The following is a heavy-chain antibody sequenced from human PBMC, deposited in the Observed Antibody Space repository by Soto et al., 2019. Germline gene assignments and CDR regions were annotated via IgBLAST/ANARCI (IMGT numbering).Heavy chain of an antibody. Sequence: QVQLVESAGGVVQPGTSLRLSCSASGFSFDAYGMHWVRQTPGKGLEWVAVISYDGSHRTYGDSVKGRFTISRDDSKNTGHLQMNRLRAEDTALCDCTKEGRGYGGFDPNGYFENWGQGTEVTVSS. D-gene: IGHD5-12*01. CDR2: ISYDGSHR. CDR1: GFSFDAYG. J-gene: IGHJ4*02. V-gene: IGHV3-30*18. CDR3: TKEGRGYGGFDPNGYFEN.